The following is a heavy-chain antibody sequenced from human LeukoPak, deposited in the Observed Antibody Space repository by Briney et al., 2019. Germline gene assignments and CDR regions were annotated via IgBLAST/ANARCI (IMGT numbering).Heavy chain of an antibody. J-gene: IGHJ4*02. CDR1: GYTFTSYA. D-gene: IGHD6-13*01. Sequence: ASVKVSCKASGYTFTSYAMHWVRQAPGQRLEWMGWINAGNGNTKYSQKFQGRVTITRDTSASTAYMELSSLRSEDTAVYYCASSFSSSWYSVGAQFDYWGQGTLVTVSS. V-gene: IGHV1-3*01. CDR2: INAGNGNT. CDR3: ASSFSSSWYSVGAQFDY.